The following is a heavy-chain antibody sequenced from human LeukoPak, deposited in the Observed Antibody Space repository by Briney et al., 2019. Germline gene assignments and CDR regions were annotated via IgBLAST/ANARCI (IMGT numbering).Heavy chain of an antibody. CDR2: IYHSGST. Sequence: SGTLSLTCAVSGGSISSSNWWSWVRQPPGKGLEWIGEIYHSGSTNYNPSLKSRVTISVDKSKNQFSLKLSSVTAADTAVYYCARAGIAAAGLRFDPWGQGTLVTVSS. J-gene: IGHJ5*02. CDR3: ARAGIAAAGLRFDP. V-gene: IGHV4-4*02. CDR1: GGSISSSNW. D-gene: IGHD6-13*01.